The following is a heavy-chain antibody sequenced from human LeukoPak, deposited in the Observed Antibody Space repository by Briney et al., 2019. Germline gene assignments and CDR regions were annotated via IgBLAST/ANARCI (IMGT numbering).Heavy chain of an antibody. CDR2: INGEGSET. J-gene: IGHJ4*02. CDR1: GFTFSRFW. Sequence: GGSLRLSCAASGFTFSRFWIYWVRHAPGKGLVWVSRINGEGSETMYADSVKGRFTISRDNAKNSLYLQMNSLRAEDTAVYYCARDLNPITMVRGVISPYFDYWGQGTLVTVSS. CDR3: ARDLNPITMVRGVISPYFDY. V-gene: IGHV3-74*03. D-gene: IGHD3-10*01.